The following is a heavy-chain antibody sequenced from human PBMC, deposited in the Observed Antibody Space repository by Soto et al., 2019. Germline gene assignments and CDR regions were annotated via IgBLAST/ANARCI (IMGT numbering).Heavy chain of an antibody. CDR1: GFTFSSYS. V-gene: IGHV3-48*01. J-gene: IGHJ4*02. D-gene: IGHD6-13*01. CDR2: ISSSSSTI. Sequence: PGGSLRLSCAASGFTFSSYSMNWVRQAPGKGLEWVSYISSSSSTIYYADSVKGRFTISRDNAKNSLYLQMNSLRAEDTAVYYCARVNAAAEIDYWGQGTLVTVSS. CDR3: ARVNAAAEIDY.